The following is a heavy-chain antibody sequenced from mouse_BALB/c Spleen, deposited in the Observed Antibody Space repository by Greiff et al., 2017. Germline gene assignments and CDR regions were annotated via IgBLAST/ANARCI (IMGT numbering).Heavy chain of an antibody. CDR1: GYSFTSYW. CDR3: ARGYGDYGAIDY. V-gene: IGHV1-61*01. D-gene: IGHD2-13*01. CDR2: IQPSDSET. J-gene: IGHJ4*01. Sequence: VQLQQAGAELVRPGASVKLSCKASGYSFTSYWMNWVKQRPGPGLEWIGMIQPSDSETRLNQKFKDKATLTVDKSSSTAYMQLSSPTSEDSAVYYGARGYGDYGAIDYWGQGNSVTVSS.